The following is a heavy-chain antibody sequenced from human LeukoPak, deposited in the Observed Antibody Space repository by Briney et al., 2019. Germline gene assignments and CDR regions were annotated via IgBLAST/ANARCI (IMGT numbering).Heavy chain of an antibody. CDR2: ISYDGSNK. CDR1: GFTFSSYA. CDR3: ARDRGRGARPPDAFDI. J-gene: IGHJ3*02. Sequence: PGGSLRLSCAASGFTFSSYAMHWVRQAPGKGLEWVAVISYDGSNKYYADSVKGRFTISRDNSKNTLYLQMNSLRAEDTAVYYCARDRGRGARPPDAFDIWGQGTMVTVSS. V-gene: IGHV3-30*04. D-gene: IGHD3-16*01.